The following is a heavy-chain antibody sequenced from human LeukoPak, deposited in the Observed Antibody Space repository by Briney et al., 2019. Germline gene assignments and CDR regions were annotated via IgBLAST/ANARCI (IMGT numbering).Heavy chain of an antibody. CDR2: IIPILGIA. V-gene: IGHV1-69*04. D-gene: IGHD3-3*01. CDR1: GGTFSSYA. Sequence: SVKVSCTASGGTFSSYAISWVRQAPGQGLEWMGRIIPILGIANYAQKFQGRVTITADKSTSTAYMELSSLRSEDTAVYYCARGAIFGVVGGENWFDPWGQGTLVTVSS. J-gene: IGHJ5*02. CDR3: ARGAIFGVVGGENWFDP.